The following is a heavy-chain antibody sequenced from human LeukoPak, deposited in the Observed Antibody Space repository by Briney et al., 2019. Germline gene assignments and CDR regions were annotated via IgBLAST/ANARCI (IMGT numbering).Heavy chain of an antibody. CDR3: ARQEAGYSGAFDI. CDR2: IYPGDSDT. V-gene: IGHV5-51*01. D-gene: IGHD5-18*01. Sequence: GASLQISCKGSGYSFTSYWIGWVREVPGKGLEWMGIIYPGDSDTRYSPSFQGQVTISADQSISTAYLQWSSLKASDTAMYYCARQEAGYSGAFDIWGQGTMVTVSS. CDR1: GYSFTSYW. J-gene: IGHJ3*02.